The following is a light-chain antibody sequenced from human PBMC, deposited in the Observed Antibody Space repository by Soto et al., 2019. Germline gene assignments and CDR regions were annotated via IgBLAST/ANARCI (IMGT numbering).Light chain of an antibody. V-gene: IGKV1-5*01. CDR2: GAS. CDR3: QQYNSYDMWS. Sequence: DIQMTQSPSTLSASVGDRATITCRASQGISKWLAWYQQKPGKAPKLLIYGASSFENGVPSRFSGSGSGTEFTLTISSLQPDDFATYFCQQYNSYDMWSFGQGTKVDLK. J-gene: IGKJ1*01. CDR1: QGISKW.